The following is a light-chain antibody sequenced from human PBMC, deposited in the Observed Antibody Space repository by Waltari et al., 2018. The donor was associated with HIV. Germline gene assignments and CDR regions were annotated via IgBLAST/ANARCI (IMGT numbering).Light chain of an antibody. J-gene: IGKJ4*01. CDR3: HQSYNNPFT. CDR2: SAS. CDR1: QHINNY. Sequence: DIQMTQSPSSLSASVGDRITITCRASQHINNYVSWYQQIPGKAPKLLIYSASSLQTAVPPRFSGSGYGTDFTLTISSLQPEDFATYYCHQSYNNPFTFGGGTK. V-gene: IGKV1-39*01.